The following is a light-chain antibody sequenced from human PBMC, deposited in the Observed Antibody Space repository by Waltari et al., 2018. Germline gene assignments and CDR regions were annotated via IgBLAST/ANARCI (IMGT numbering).Light chain of an antibody. V-gene: IGLV3-21*03. CDR3: QVWVSRTDHYV. Sequence: SYVLTQPPSVSVAPGKTARIACGLNDIGGRTVNWYQQKPGQAPGLVVSGDTDRPSGIPERFFGSTSGNSATLTISRVEAGDEADYYCQVWVSRTDHYVFGTGTKVTVL. CDR2: GDT. J-gene: IGLJ1*01. CDR1: DIGGRT.